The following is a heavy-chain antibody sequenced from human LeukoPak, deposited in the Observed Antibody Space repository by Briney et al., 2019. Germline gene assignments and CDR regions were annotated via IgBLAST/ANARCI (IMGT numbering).Heavy chain of an antibody. V-gene: IGHV4-31*03. D-gene: IGHD3-16*01. CDR3: ARETYYDYVWGRHAFDI. CDR2: IYYSGST. CDR1: GGSISSGGYY. Sequence: SQTLSLTCTVSGGSISSGGYYWSWIRQHPGKGLEWIGYIYYSGSTYYNPSLKSRVTISVDTSKNQFSLKLSSVTAADTAVYYCARETYYDYVWGRHAFDIWGQGTMVTVCS. J-gene: IGHJ3*02.